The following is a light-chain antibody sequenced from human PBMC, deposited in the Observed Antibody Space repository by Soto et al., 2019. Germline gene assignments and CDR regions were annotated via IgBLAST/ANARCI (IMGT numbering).Light chain of an antibody. J-gene: IGLJ3*02. CDR1: TSNIGTYT. V-gene: IGLV1-44*01. CDR3: ATWDDSLGGPV. Sequence: QSVLTQPPSASGTPGQRVTISCSGRTSNIGTYTVNWYQHFPGAAHKLLIYNSFQRPSGVPDRFSGSKSGTSASLAVSGLQSEDEADYYCATWDDSLGGPVFGGGTKLTVL. CDR2: NSF.